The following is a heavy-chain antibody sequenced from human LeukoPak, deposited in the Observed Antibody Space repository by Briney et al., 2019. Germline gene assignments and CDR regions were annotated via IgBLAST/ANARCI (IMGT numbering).Heavy chain of an antibody. CDR2: ISGSGGST. CDR3: AQDPQYYYGSGSYN. V-gene: IGHV3-23*01. D-gene: IGHD3-10*01. Sequence: GGSLRLSCAASGFTFSSYAMSWVRQAPGKGLEWVSAISGSGGSTYYADSVKGRFTISRDNSKNTLYLQMDSLRAEDTAVYYCAQDPQYYYGSGSYNWGQGTLVTVSS. CDR1: GFTFSSYA. J-gene: IGHJ4*02.